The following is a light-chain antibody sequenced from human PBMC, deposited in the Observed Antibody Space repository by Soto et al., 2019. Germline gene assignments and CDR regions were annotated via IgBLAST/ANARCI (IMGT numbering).Light chain of an antibody. Sequence: EIVMTQSPATLSVSPGERATLSCRASHSVSSNLAWYQQKPGQAPRLLIFGAPTRATGVPARFSGSGSGTEFTLTISSLQSEDFAVYYCQQYNSWPLITFGQGTRLEIK. J-gene: IGKJ5*01. CDR2: GAP. V-gene: IGKV3-15*01. CDR1: HSVSSN. CDR3: QQYNSWPLIT.